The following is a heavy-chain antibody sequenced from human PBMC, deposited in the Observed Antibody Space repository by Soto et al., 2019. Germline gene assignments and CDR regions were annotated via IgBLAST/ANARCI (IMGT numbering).Heavy chain of an antibody. CDR1: GFIFRSFA. D-gene: IGHD2-8*01. Sequence: PAGSLRHSCAASGFIFRSFAMNWVHQAPRKGLEWVSIISGSADSTFYADSVKGRFTISRDNSKSTLYLQINSLRAEDTAVYYCAKTRGAMIYAISVYGMDVWGQGTTVTVSS. J-gene: IGHJ6*02. CDR3: AKTRGAMIYAISVYGMDV. CDR2: ISGSADST. V-gene: IGHV3-23*01.